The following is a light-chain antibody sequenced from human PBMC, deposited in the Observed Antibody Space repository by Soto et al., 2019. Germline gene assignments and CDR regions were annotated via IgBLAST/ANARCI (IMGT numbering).Light chain of an antibody. V-gene: IGKV1-5*01. J-gene: IGKJ1*01. CDR3: QQYTSYWT. CDR2: DAS. Sequence: DIQLTQSPSTLSASLGDRVTITCRASQTISRWLAWYQQKPGKAPKLLIYDASSLESGVPSRFSGSGSGTEFTLTSSSLQSDDFATYSCQQYTSYWTFGQGTKVEIK. CDR1: QTISRW.